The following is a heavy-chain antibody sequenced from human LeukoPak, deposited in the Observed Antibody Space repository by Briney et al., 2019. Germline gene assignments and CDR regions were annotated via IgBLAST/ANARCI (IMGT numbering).Heavy chain of an antibody. CDR1: GFTFSNAG. J-gene: IGHJ6*03. CDR2: IQSKSDGGTT. D-gene: IGHD6-19*01. CDR3: TRAGYSSGWEPEYYYYYMDV. V-gene: IGHV3-15*01. Sequence: PGGSLRLSCAASGFTFSNAGMSWVRQAPGKGLEWVGRIQSKSDGGTTDYAASVKGRFTISRDNSKSTVYLQMNSLKTEDTAVYYCTRAGYSSGWEPEYYYYYMDVWGKGTTVTVSS.